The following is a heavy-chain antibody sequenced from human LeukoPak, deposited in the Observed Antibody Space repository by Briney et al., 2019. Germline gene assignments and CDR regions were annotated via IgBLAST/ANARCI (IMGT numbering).Heavy chain of an antibody. D-gene: IGHD6-13*01. Sequence: SETLSLTCAVSGYSISSGYYWGWIRQPAGKGLEWIGRIYTSGSTNYNPSLKSRVTMSVDTSKNQFSLKLSSVTAADTAVYYCARDRGYHAAGGYDAFDIWGQGTMVTVSS. V-gene: IGHV4-4*07. CDR1: GYSISSGYY. CDR2: IYTSGST. J-gene: IGHJ3*02. CDR3: ARDRGYHAAGGYDAFDI.